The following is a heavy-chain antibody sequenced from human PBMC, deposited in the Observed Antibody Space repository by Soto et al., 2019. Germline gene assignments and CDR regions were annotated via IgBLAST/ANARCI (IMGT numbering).Heavy chain of an antibody. CDR3: AKDLYYYDSSGYSPSDYYYYGMDV. CDR1: GFTFSSYG. V-gene: IGHV3-30*18. D-gene: IGHD3-22*01. J-gene: IGHJ6*02. CDR2: ISYDGSNK. Sequence: PGGSLRLSCAASGFTFSSYGMHWVRQAPGKGLEWVAVISYDGSNKYYADSVKGRFTISRDNSKNTLYLQMNSLRAEDTAVYYCAKDLYYYDSSGYSPSDYYYYGMDVWGQGTAVTVSS.